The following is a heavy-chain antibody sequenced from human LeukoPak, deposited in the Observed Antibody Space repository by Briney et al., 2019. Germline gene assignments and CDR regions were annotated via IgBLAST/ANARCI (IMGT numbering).Heavy chain of an antibody. Sequence: GGSLRLSCAASGFTFSSYAMSWVRQAPGKGLEWVSVTSGSGGSTYYEDSVKGRFTISRDNSKNTLYLQMNSLRAEDTAVYYCAKGGGIAAAGTWGYFDYWGQGTLVTVSS. D-gene: IGHD6-13*01. V-gene: IGHV3-23*01. CDR3: AKGGGIAAAGTWGYFDY. CDR2: TSGSGGST. CDR1: GFTFSSYA. J-gene: IGHJ4*02.